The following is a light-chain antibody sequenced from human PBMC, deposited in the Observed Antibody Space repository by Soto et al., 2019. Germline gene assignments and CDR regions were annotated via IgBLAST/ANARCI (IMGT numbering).Light chain of an antibody. CDR1: SSDFGGYNF. CDR3: SSYTRTSTLGV. Sequence: SALTQPASVSGSPGQSITISCTGTSSDFGGYNFVSWYQQHPGKPPKLIIFDVTDRPSGVSNRFSGSKSGNTASLTISGLRAEDEADYYCSSYTRTSTLGVFGTGTKVTGL. J-gene: IGLJ1*01. V-gene: IGLV2-14*03. CDR2: DVT.